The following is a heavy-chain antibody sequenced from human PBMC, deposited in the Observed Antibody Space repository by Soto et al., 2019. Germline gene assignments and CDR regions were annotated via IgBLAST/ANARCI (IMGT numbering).Heavy chain of an antibody. J-gene: IGHJ4*02. D-gene: IGHD4-17*01. V-gene: IGHV4-59*01. CDR2: IYYSGST. Sequence: PSETLSLTCTVCGGSITSYYWSWIRQPPGKGLEWIGYIYYSGSTNYNPSLKSRVTISVDTSKNQFSLKLSSVTAADTAVYYCARGGSTTVVTLDYWGQGTLVTVSS. CDR3: ARGGSTTVVTLDY. CDR1: GGSITSYY.